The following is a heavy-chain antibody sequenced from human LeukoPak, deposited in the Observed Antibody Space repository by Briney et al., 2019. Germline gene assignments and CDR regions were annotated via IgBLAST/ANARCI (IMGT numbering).Heavy chain of an antibody. CDR3: ARENSNSWYLDY. D-gene: IGHD6-13*01. V-gene: IGHV4-59*01. CDR2: IYNSGST. CDR1: GGSISTYY. J-gene: IGHJ4*02. Sequence: SETLSLTCTVSGGSISTYYWSWTRQPPGKGLEWIGYIYNSGSTNYNPSLKSRVTISVGTSKNQFSLKLSSVTAADTAVYYCARENSNSWYLDYWGQGTLVTVSS.